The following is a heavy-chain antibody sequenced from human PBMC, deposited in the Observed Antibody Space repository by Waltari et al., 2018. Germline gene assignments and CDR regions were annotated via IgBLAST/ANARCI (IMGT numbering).Heavy chain of an antibody. Sequence: QLQLQESGPGLVKPSETLSLICSISGGSISSTSYYWGWIGQPPGKGLGWIGSFIYNGNTYYNPALKSQISFFVDTSKNQFLLQLRTVTAADTAMYYCARPGRVGGGSLMGLDYWGQGTLVTVSS. V-gene: IGHV4-39*01. CDR1: GGSISSTSYY. D-gene: IGHD2-15*01. CDR3: ARPGRVGGGSLMGLDY. J-gene: IGHJ4*02. CDR2: FIYNGNT.